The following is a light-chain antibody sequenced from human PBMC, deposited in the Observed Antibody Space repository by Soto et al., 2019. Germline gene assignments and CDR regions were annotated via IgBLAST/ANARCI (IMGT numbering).Light chain of an antibody. CDR2: WAS. J-gene: IGKJ3*01. Sequence: DIVMTQSPDSLAVSLGERATINCKSSQSVLYSSNNKNYLAWYQQKPGQPPKLLIYWASTRESGVPDRFSGSGYGTDFTLTISSLQAEDVAVYYCQQYSSTPPITFGPGTKVDIK. CDR3: QQYSSTPPIT. CDR1: QSVLYSSNNKNY. V-gene: IGKV4-1*01.